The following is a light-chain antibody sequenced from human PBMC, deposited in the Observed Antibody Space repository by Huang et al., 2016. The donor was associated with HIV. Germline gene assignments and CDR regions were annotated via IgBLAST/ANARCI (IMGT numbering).Light chain of an antibody. CDR2: KAS. J-gene: IGKJ1*01. CDR1: QSISTW. V-gene: IGKV1-5*03. Sequence: DIQMTQSPSTQSASVGDRVTITCRASQSISTWLAWYQQKPGKAPKLLIYKASKLEDGVPSRFSGSGSGTEFTLTISSLQPDDFATYYCQQYSAYSWTFGQGTKVDIK. CDR3: QQYSAYSWT.